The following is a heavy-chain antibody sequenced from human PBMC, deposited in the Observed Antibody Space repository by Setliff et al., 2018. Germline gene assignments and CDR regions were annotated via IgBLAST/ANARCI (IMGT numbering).Heavy chain of an antibody. Sequence: SETLSLTCTVSDDSFTSSRYYWGWIRQAPGSGLEWIGSISYSGTPYYNASVESRVTISIDTSRNQFSLELRSVTAADTATYYCVRPGGTTVVARHFDYWGAGILVTVSS. CDR3: VRPGGTTVVARHFDY. J-gene: IGHJ4*01. CDR2: ISYSGTP. D-gene: IGHD2-15*01. CDR1: DDSFTSSRYY. V-gene: IGHV4-39*01.